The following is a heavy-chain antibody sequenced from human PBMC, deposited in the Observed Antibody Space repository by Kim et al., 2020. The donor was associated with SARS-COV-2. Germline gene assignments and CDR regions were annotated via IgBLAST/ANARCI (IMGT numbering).Heavy chain of an antibody. D-gene: IGHD2-15*01. CDR2: IGTAGDT. J-gene: IGHJ4*02. CDR3: ARGFPGGGYCSGGSCSPYYFDY. Sequence: GGSLRLSCAASGFTFSSYDMHWVRQATGKGLEWVSAIGTAGDTYYPGSVKGRFTISRENAKNSLYLQMNSLRAGDTAVYYCARGFPGGGYCSGGSCSPYYFDYWGQGTLVTVSS. CDR1: GFTFSSYD. V-gene: IGHV3-13*01.